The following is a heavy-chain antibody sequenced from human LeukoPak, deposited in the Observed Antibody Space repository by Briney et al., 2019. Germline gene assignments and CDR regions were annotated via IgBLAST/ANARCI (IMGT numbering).Heavy chain of an antibody. J-gene: IGHJ4*02. Sequence: PSETLSLTCTASGGSITSYYWSWIRQPPGKGLEWIGYIYYSGNTNYNPSLKSRVTISVDTSKNQFSLKLSSVTAADTAVYYCARFRYPQTLYYFDYWGQGTLVTVSS. D-gene: IGHD1-1*01. CDR1: GGSITSYY. V-gene: IGHV4-59*01. CDR3: ARFRYPQTLYYFDY. CDR2: IYYSGNT.